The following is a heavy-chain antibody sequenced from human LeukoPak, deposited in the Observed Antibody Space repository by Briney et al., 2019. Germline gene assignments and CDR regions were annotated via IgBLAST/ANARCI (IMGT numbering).Heavy chain of an antibody. CDR3: ARLAFAAGPI. Sequence: PSETLSLTCTVSGGSISSSSYYWGWIRQPPGKGLEWIGSIYYSGSTYYNPSLKSRVTISVDTSKNQLSLKLSSVTAADTAVYYCARLAFAAGPIWGQGTLVTVSS. D-gene: IGHD3-3*02. V-gene: IGHV4-39*01. J-gene: IGHJ4*02. CDR2: IYYSGST. CDR1: GGSISSSSYY.